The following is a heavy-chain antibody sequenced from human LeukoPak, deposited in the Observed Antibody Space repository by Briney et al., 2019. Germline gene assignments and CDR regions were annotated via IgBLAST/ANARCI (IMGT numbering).Heavy chain of an antibody. Sequence: ALVKVSCKASGYTFTSYGINWVRQAPGQGLEWVGWISPYNGNTNSAQKLQGRVTMTTDTSTTTAYMELRSLRSDDTAVYYCARTPRGLPSFNWFDPWGQGTLVTVSS. CDR1: GYTFTSYG. V-gene: IGHV1-18*01. CDR2: ISPYNGNT. D-gene: IGHD3-10*01. J-gene: IGHJ5*02. CDR3: ARTPRGLPSFNWFDP.